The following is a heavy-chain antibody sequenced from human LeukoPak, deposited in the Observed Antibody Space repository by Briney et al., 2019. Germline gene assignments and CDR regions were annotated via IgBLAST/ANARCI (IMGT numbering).Heavy chain of an antibody. CDR2: ISSSSSTI. D-gene: IGHD5-12*01. J-gene: IGHJ5*02. V-gene: IGHV3-48*01. Sequence: PGGSLRLSCAASGFTFSSYSMNWVRQAPGKGLEWVSYISSSSSTIYYADSVKGRFTISRDNAKNSLYLQMNSLRTEDTALYHCAKDLRGTWIEWFDPWGQGTLVTVSS. CDR3: AKDLRGTWIEWFDP. CDR1: GFTFSSYS.